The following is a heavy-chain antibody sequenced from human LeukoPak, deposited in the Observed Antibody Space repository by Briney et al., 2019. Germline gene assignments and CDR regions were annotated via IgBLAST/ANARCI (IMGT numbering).Heavy chain of an antibody. CDR2: INSDGSST. D-gene: IGHD4-17*01. CDR3: ARASPDYGDYSEILFDP. J-gene: IGHJ5*02. Sequence: GGSLRLSCAASGFTFSSYWMHWVRQAPGKGLVWVSRINSDGSSTSYADSVKGRFTISRDNAKNTLYLQMNSLRAEDTAVYYCARASPDYGDYSEILFDPWGQGTLVTVSS. CDR1: GFTFSSYW. V-gene: IGHV3-74*01.